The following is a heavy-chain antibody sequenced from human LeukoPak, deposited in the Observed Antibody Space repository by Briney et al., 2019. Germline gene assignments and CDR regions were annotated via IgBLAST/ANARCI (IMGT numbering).Heavy chain of an antibody. CDR3: AREGDGYGDQPYYFDY. Sequence: ASVKVSCKASGYTFTSYAMHWVRQAPGQRLEWMGWINAGNGNTKYSQKFQGRVTITRDTSASTAYMELSSLRSEDTAVYYCAREGDGYGDQPYYFDYWGQGTLVTVSS. V-gene: IGHV1-3*01. J-gene: IGHJ4*02. CDR2: INAGNGNT. CDR1: GYTFTSYA. D-gene: IGHD4-17*01.